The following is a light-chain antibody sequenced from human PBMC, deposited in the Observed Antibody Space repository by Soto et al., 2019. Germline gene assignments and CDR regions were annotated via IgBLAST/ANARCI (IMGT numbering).Light chain of an antibody. J-gene: IGLJ1*01. Sequence: QSALTQPASVSGSPGQSITISCTGTSSDVGGYNYVSWYQQHPGKVPTLMIYEVRNRPSGVVNRFSGSKSGNTASLTISGLQAEDEADYYCSSFTSSSTQVFGTGTKLTVL. V-gene: IGLV2-14*01. CDR2: EVR. CDR1: SSDVGGYNY. CDR3: SSFTSSSTQV.